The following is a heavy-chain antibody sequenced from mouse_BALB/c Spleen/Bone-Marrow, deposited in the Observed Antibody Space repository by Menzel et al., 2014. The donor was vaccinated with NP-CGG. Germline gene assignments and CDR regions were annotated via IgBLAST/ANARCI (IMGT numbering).Heavy chain of an antibody. J-gene: IGHJ3*01. D-gene: IGHD2-3*01. CDR1: GFSLTSYG. CDR2: IWGDGST. Sequence: VKLQESGPGLVAPSQSLSITCTVSGFSLTSYGVNWVRQPPGKGLEWLGMIWGDGSTDYNSALKSRLSISKDNSKSXVFLKMNSLQTDDTARYYCATDGYFAYWGQGTLVTVSA. V-gene: IGHV2-6-7*01. CDR3: ATDGYFAY.